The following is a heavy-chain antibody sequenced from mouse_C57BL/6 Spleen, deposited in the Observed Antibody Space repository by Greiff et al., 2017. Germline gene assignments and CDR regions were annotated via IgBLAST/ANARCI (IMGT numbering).Heavy chain of an antibody. D-gene: IGHD5-1*01. Sequence: EVKLVESGGDLVKPGGSLKLSCAASGFTFSSYGMSWVRQTPAKRLEWVATISSGGSYTYYPDSVKGRFHISRDNAKNTLYLQMSSLKSEDTAMYYCAREVYEYLWYFDVWGTGTTVTVSS. V-gene: IGHV5-6*01. CDR1: GFTFSSYG. CDR2: ISSGGSYT. J-gene: IGHJ1*03. CDR3: AREVYEYLWYFDV.